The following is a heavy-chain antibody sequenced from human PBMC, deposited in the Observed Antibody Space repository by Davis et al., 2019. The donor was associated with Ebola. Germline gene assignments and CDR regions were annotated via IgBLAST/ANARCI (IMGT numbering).Heavy chain of an antibody. V-gene: IGHV3-30*18. J-gene: IGHJ4*02. CDR2: ISYDGSNK. D-gene: IGHD3-3*01. CDR1: GFTFSSYG. Sequence: GGSLRLSCAASGFTFSSYGMHWVRQAPGKGLEWVAVISYDGSNKYYADSVKGRFTISRDNSKNTLYLQMNSLRAEDTAVYYCAKDLYDFWSGPYYFDYWGQGTLVTVSS. CDR3: AKDLYDFWSGPYYFDY.